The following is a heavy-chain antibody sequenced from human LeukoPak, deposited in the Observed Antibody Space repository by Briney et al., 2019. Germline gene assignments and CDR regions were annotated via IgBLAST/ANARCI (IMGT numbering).Heavy chain of an antibody. D-gene: IGHD2-8*01. CDR3: ARDCTRGCYYFDY. V-gene: IGHV3-11*01. CDR1: GFTFSDYY. J-gene: IGHJ4*02. CDR2: ISSSGSTI. Sequence: PGRSLRLSCAASGFTFSDYYMSWIRQAPGKGLEWVSYISSSGSTIYYTDSVKGRFTISRDNAKNSLYLQMNSLRAEDTAVYYCARDCTRGCYYFDYWGQGTLVTVSS.